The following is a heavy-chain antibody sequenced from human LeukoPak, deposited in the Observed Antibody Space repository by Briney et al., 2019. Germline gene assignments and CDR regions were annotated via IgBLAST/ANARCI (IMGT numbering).Heavy chain of an antibody. CDR2: IDPSDSYT. V-gene: IGHV5-10-1*01. J-gene: IGHJ4*02. Sequence: GESLKISCKGSGYSFTSYWISWVRQMPGKGLAWMGRIDPSDSYTNYSPSFQGHVTISADKSISTAYLQWSSLKASDTAMYYCARHWGYSGYDQLYFDYWGQGTLVTVSS. CDR3: ARHWGYSGYDQLYFDY. CDR1: GYSFTSYW. D-gene: IGHD5-12*01.